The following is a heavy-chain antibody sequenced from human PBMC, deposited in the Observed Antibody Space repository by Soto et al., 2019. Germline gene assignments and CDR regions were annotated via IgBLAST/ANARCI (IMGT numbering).Heavy chain of an antibody. CDR3: ATNGQPPYCYYGMDV. Sequence: QGQLVQSGAEVKKPGASVKVSCKASGYTFTRYGISWVRQAPGQGLEWMGWISGYNGDTNYAQKFQGRVTMTVDTSTTTAFMELTSLTSDDMAVYYCATNGQPPYCYYGMDVWGQGTTVTVSS. V-gene: IGHV1-18*03. CDR2: ISGYNGDT. J-gene: IGHJ6*02. D-gene: IGHD2-8*01. CDR1: GYTFTRYG.